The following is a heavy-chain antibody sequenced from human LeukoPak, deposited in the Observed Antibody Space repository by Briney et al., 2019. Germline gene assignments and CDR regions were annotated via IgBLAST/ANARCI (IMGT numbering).Heavy chain of an antibody. V-gene: IGHV3-33*01. Sequence: GESLRLSCAASGFTLSSYGIHWVRQAPGKGLEWVAVIWYDGSKKYYGDSVKGRFTISRDNSKNTLHLQMNSLRVEDMAVYYCARDIGDSGFFLDYWGQGTLVTVSS. CDR3: ARDIGDSGFFLDY. J-gene: IGHJ4*02. CDR2: IWYDGSKK. D-gene: IGHD3-22*01. CDR1: GFTLSSYG.